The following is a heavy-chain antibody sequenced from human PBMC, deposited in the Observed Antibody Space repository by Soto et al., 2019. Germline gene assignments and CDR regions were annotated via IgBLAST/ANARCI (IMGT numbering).Heavy chain of an antibody. V-gene: IGHV4-61*05. CDR3: ARGEGATPDY. CDR2: IYYSGST. J-gene: IGHJ4*02. CDR1: GGSISSSSYY. Sequence: SETLSLTCTVSGGSISSSSYYWGWIRQPPGKGLEWIGYIYYSGSTNYNPSLKSRVTISVDTSKNQFSLKLSSVTAADTAVYYCARGEGATPDYWGQGTLVTAPQ. D-gene: IGHD1-26*01.